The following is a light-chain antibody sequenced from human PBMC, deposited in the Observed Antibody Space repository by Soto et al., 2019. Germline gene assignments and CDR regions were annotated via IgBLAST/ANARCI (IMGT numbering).Light chain of an antibody. J-gene: IGKJ1*01. V-gene: IGKV3-20*01. Sequence: EIVLTQSPGTLSLSPGERATLSCRASQSVGSSFSWYQQKPGQAPRLLFYGASNRATAIPDRFSGSGFGTDVTLTITRLEPEDFAVYYCQQYGDSPQTFGPGTKVEI. CDR3: QQYGDSPQT. CDR1: QSVGSS. CDR2: GAS.